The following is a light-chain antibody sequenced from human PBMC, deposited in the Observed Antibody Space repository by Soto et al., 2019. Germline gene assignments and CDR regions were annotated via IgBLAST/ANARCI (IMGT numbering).Light chain of an antibody. Sequence: QSALTQPASASGSPGQSITISCTGTSSDVGAYNYVSWYQQHPAKIPKLMIYHVSNRPSGVSDRFSGSTAGNTASLTISGLQADDEADYYCYSYATSSTYVFGAGTKLTVL. CDR2: HVS. CDR3: YSYATSSTYV. J-gene: IGLJ1*01. V-gene: IGLV2-14*01. CDR1: SSDVGAYNY.